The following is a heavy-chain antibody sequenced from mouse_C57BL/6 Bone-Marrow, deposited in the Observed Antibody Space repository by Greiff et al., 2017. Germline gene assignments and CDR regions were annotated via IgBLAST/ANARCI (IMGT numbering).Heavy chain of an antibody. J-gene: IGHJ2*01. CDR2: IDPENGDT. CDR3: TVFYYDYSYYFDY. CDR1: GFNIKDDY. V-gene: IGHV14-4*01. D-gene: IGHD2-4*01. Sequence: VQLQPSGAELVRPGASVKLSCTASGFNIKDDYMHWVKQSPEQGLEWIGWIDPENGDTEYASKFQGTATITADPSSNTAYLQLSSLTSEDTAVYYCTVFYYDYSYYFDYWGQGTTLTVSS.